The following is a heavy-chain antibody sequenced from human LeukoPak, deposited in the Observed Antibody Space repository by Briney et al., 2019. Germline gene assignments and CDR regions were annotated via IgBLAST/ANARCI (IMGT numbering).Heavy chain of an antibody. V-gene: IGHV3-21*01. CDR2: ISSSSSYI. Sequence: PGGSLRLSCAASGFTFSSYAMSWVRQAPGKGLEWVSSISSSSSYIYYADSVKGRFTISRDNAKNSLYLQMNSLRAEDTAVYYCARDYYGDYLNDDAFDIWGQGTMVTVSS. CDR1: GFTFSSYA. J-gene: IGHJ3*02. CDR3: ARDYYGDYLNDDAFDI. D-gene: IGHD4-17*01.